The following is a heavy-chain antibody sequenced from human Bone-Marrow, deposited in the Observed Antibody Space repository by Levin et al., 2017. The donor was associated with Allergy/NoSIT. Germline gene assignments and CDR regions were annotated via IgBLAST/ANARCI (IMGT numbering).Heavy chain of an antibody. CDR2: ISRRGDDT. V-gene: IGHV3-23*01. CDR1: GFSLSNYA. J-gene: IGHJ2*01. CDR3: AKDYLAYYGDFWYFDL. D-gene: IGHD1-26*01. Sequence: PGGSLRLSCAASGFSLSNYAMGWVRQAPGKGLDWVSSISRRGDDTYYADSVKGRFTISRDNSKNTVFLQMNSLRADDTAVYYCAKDYLAYYGDFWYFDLWGRGALVTVSS.